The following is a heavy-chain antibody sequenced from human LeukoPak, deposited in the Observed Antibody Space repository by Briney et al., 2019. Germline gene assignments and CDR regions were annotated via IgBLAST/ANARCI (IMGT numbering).Heavy chain of an antibody. CDR1: GYTFTNYD. J-gene: IGHJ4*02. CDR3: AREGLDY. V-gene: IGHV1-8*03. CDR2: MNPNSDNS. Sequence: GASVKVSCKASGYTFTNYDINWVRQATGQGLEWMGYMNPNSDNSAYAQKFQGRVTITTDASTSTAYMELSGLRSEDTALYYCAREGLDYWGQGTLVTVSS.